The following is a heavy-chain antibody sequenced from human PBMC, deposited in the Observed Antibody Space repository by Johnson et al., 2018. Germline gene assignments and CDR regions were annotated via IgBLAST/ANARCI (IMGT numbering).Heavy chain of an antibody. V-gene: IGHV4-30-4*08. D-gene: IGHD3-10*01. Sequence: QVQLQQSGPGLVKPSQTVSLICTVSGASISGGDFFWSWIRQSPGKGLEWIGYVNDVGSAYHKPSLKSRGIISADRSKNQVSLKLFSVTAAATAFYYCASHNARGLLVAFDIWGQGTRLTVSS. CDR3: ASHNARGLLVAFDI. J-gene: IGHJ3*02. CDR2: VNDVGSA. CDR1: GASISGGDFF.